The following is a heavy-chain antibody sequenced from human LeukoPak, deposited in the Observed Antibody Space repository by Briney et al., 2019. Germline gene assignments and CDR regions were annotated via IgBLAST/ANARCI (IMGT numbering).Heavy chain of an antibody. CDR3: ARFNSGVDY. J-gene: IGHJ4*02. CDR2: ISYDGSNK. Sequence: GRSLRLSCAAPGFTFSSYAMHWVRQAPGKGLEWVAVISYDGSNKYYADSVKGRFTISRDNSKNTLYLQMNSLRAEDTAVYYCARFNSGVDYWGQGTLVTVSS. D-gene: IGHD4-23*01. V-gene: IGHV3-30-3*01. CDR1: GFTFSSYA.